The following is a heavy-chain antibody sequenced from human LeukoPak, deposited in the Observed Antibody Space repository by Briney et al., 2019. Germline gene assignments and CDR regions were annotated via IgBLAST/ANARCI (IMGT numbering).Heavy chain of an antibody. CDR2: IWYDGSNK. Sequence: PGGSLRLSCAASGFTFSSYGMHWVRQAPGKGLEWVAVIWYDGSNKYYADSVKGRFTISRDNSKNTLYLQMNSLRAEDTAVYYCARGGGEYYYDSSGYLAHDYWGQGTLVTVSS. CDR1: GFTFSSYG. J-gene: IGHJ4*02. CDR3: ARGGGEYYYDSSGYLAHDY. D-gene: IGHD3-22*01. V-gene: IGHV3-33*01.